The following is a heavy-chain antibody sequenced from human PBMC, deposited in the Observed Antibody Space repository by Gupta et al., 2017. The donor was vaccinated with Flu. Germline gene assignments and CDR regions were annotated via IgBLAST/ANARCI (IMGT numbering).Heavy chain of an antibody. CDR1: GFPFSSYD. V-gene: IGHV3-13*01. Sequence: EVQLVESGGGLVQPGGSLRLSCAASGFPFSSYDMHWVRQATGKGLEWVSAIGTAGDTYYPGSVKGRFTISRENAKNSLYLQMNSLRAGDTAVYYCARTYPRRGVRGVIVGVLSGYYGMDVWGQGTTVTVSS. CDR3: ARTYPRRGVRGVIVGVLSGYYGMDV. CDR2: IGTAGDT. J-gene: IGHJ6*02. D-gene: IGHD3-10*01.